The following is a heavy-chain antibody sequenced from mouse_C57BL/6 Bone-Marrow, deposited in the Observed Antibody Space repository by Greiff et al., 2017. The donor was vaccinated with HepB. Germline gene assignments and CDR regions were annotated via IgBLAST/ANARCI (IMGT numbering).Heavy chain of an antibody. CDR2: INPSSGST. Sequence: LEESGAELARPGASVKMSCKASGYNFTSYTMHWVKHRPGQGLEWIGYINPSSGSTNYNQRFKDKATLTADKSSSTAYMQLTSLTSEDSAVYYCARTSLYYDYDGGFAYWGRGTLVTVSA. D-gene: IGHD2-4*01. CDR1: GYNFTSYT. V-gene: IGHV1-4*01. J-gene: IGHJ3*01. CDR3: ARTSLYYDYDGGFAY.